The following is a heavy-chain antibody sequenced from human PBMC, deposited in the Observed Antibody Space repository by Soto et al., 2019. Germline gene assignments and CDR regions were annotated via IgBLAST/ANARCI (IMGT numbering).Heavy chain of an antibody. CDR3: AHREVSNGEWFDT. CDR2: IYWDDDV. CDR1: GFSLTTNAMG. Sequence: ESGPTLVNPTQTLTLTCTFSGFSLTTNAMGVAWFRQPPGKALEWLALIYWDDDVRYSPSLRSRLTITKDTSKNQVVLAMTNTDPMDTGTYYCAHREVSNGEWFDTWGRGTLVTVSS. J-gene: IGHJ5*02. V-gene: IGHV2-5*02. D-gene: IGHD2-8*01.